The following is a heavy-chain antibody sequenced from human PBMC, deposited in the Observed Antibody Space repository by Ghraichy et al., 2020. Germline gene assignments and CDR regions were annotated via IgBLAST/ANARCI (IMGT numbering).Heavy chain of an antibody. CDR3: ANTGTLITYQFNMDV. V-gene: IGHV3-23*01. Sequence: GGSLRLSCAGSGFSSGFPFRKFSLSWVRQAPGKGLEWVSAISGNGGITYYVDSVRGRFTISRDNSKNTVFLQMNSLRVEDTAVYYCANTGTLITYQFNMDVWGQGTTVTVS. D-gene: IGHD2-2*01. J-gene: IGHJ6*02. CDR1: GFSSGFPFRKFS. CDR2: ISGNGGIT.